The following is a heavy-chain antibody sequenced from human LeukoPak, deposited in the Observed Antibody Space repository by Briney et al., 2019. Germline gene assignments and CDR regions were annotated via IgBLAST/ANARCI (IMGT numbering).Heavy chain of an antibody. V-gene: IGHV4-34*08. CDR3: GTSGDTAKGYFDY. CDR2: INHSGST. Sequence: GSLRLSCAASGFTFSNAWMSWVRQVPGKGLEWIGEINHSGSTNYNPSLKSRVTISVDTSKNQFSLKLSSVTAADTAVYYCGTSGDTAKGYFDYWGQGTLVTVSS. D-gene: IGHD5-18*01. J-gene: IGHJ4*02. CDR1: GFTFSNAW.